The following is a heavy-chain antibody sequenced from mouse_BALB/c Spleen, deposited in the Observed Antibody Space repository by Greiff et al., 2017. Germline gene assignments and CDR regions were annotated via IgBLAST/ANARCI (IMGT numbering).Heavy chain of an antibody. Sequence: EVKLMESGGSLVQPGGSRKLSCAASGFTFSSFGMHWVRQAPEKGLEWVAYISSGSSTIYYADTVKGRFTISRDNPKNTLFLQMTSLRSEDTAMYYCARRYYGSSYWYFDVWGAGTTVTVSS. D-gene: IGHD1-1*01. CDR1: GFTFSSFG. J-gene: IGHJ1*01. CDR3: ARRYYGSSYWYFDV. V-gene: IGHV5-17*02. CDR2: ISSGSSTI.